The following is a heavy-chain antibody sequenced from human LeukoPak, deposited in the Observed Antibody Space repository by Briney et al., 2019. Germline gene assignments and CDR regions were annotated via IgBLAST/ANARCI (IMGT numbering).Heavy chain of an antibody. CDR3: AGLVGRYSSGLYYYYFGY. D-gene: IGHD3-22*01. CDR2: MYLSGTT. Sequence: PSGTLSLTCTVSGDSINGLDLWSWVRQPPGKGLEWIGEMYLSGTTHSNPSVKSRVTISIDKSKNQFFLNLSSVTAADTAVYYCAGLVGRYSSGLYYYYFGYWGQGTLVTVSS. CDR1: GDSINGLDL. V-gene: IGHV4-4*02. J-gene: IGHJ4*02.